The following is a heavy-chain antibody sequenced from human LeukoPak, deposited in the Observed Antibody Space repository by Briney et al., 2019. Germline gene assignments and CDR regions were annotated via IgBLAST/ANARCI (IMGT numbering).Heavy chain of an antibody. V-gene: IGHV3-7*01. D-gene: IGHD2-2*01. J-gene: IGHJ4*02. CDR3: ARDLLNDEGSSYFFDQ. Sequence: GGSLRLSCAASGFTFSSYWMSWVRQAPGKGLEWVANIKQDGSEKYYVDSVKGRFTISRDNAKSSLYPQMNSLRAEDTAVYYCARDLLNDEGSSYFFDQWGQGTLVTVSS. CDR2: IKQDGSEK. CDR1: GFTFSSYW.